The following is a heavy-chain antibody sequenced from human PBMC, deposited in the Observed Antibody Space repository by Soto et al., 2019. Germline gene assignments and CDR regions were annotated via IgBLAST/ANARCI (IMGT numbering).Heavy chain of an antibody. CDR2: IIPIFGTA. Sequence: QVQLVQSGAEVKKPGSSVKVSCKASGGTFSSYAISWVRQAPGQGLEWMGGIIPIFGTANYAQKFQGRVTITADESTSTAYMELSSLRSEDTAVYYCARDLPGYDYYDSSDYDQEWSDPWRQGTLLTVSS. D-gene: IGHD3-22*01. CDR1: GGTFSSYA. CDR3: ARDLPGYDYYDSSDYDQEWSDP. J-gene: IGHJ5*02. V-gene: IGHV1-69*01.